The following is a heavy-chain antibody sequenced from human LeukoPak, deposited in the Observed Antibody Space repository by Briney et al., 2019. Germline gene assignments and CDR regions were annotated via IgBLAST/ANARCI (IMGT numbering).Heavy chain of an antibody. D-gene: IGHD6-13*01. CDR1: GGSISSYY. CDR2: IYYSGST. J-gene: IGHJ2*01. CDR3: ARGSSSWFFSRWCFDL. V-gene: IGHV4-59*01. Sequence: SETLSLTCTVSGGSISSYYWSWIRQPPGKGLEWIGYIYYSGSTNYNPSLKSRVTISVDTSKNQFSLKLSSVTAADTAVYYCARGSSSWFFSRWCFDLWGRGTLVTVSS.